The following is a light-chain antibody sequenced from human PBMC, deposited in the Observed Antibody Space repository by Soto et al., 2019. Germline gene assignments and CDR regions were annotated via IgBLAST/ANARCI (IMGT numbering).Light chain of an antibody. CDR3: SSYPSSSTQA. V-gene: IGLV2-14*01. CDR1: TSDGGGYNY. CDR2: EVS. J-gene: IGLJ1*01. Sequence: QSVLTQPASVSGSPGQSITISCTGTTSDGGGYNYVSWYQQHPGKAPKLMIYEVSNRPSGGSNRFSGSKSGNTASLTISGLHPEDEADYFCSSYPSSSTQAFGTGTRSPS.